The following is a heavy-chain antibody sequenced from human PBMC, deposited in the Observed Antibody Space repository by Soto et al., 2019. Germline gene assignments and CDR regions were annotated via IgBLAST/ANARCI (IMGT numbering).Heavy chain of an antibody. CDR1: GGSFSGYY. D-gene: IGHD3-16*01. V-gene: IGHV4-34*01. CDR2: INHSGST. Sequence: SETLSLTCAVYGGSFSGYYWSWIRQPPGKGLEWIGEINHSGSTNYNPPLKSRVTISVDTSKNQFSLKLSSVTAADTAVYYCARGGGTLWGQGTLVTVSS. CDR3: ARGGGTL. J-gene: IGHJ4*02.